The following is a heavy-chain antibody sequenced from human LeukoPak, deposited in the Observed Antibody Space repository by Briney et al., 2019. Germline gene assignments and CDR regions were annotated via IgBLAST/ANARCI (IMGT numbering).Heavy chain of an antibody. CDR3: ARGVYYYDSSGFGSGDY. CDR2: INPNSGGT. J-gene: IGHJ4*02. V-gene: IGHV1-2*02. Sequence: ASVKVSCKASGYTFTGYYMHWVRQAPGQGLEWMGWINPNSGGTNYAQKFQGRVTMTGDTSISTAYMELSRLRSDDTAVYYCARGVYYYDSSGFGSGDYWGQGTLVTVSS. CDR1: GYTFTGYY. D-gene: IGHD3-22*01.